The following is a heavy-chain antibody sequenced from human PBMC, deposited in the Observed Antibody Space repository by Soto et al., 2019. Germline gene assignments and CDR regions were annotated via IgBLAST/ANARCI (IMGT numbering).Heavy chain of an antibody. Sequence: VQLVESGGGVVQPGRSLRLSCAASGFTFSSYGMHWVHQAPGKGLEWVAVIWYDGSNKYYADSVKGRFTISRDNSKNTLYLQMNSLRAEDTAVYYCARGDLTMVAATPSAFDIWGQGTMVTVSS. CDR1: GFTFSSYG. CDR3: ARGDLTMVAATPSAFDI. CDR2: IWYDGSNK. J-gene: IGHJ3*02. D-gene: IGHD2-15*01. V-gene: IGHV3-33*01.